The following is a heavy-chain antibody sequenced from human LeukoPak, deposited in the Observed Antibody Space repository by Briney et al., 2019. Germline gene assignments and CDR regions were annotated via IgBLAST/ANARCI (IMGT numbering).Heavy chain of an antibody. CDR2: ILYTGSD. J-gene: IGHJ6*03. D-gene: IGHD6-6*01. CDR1: GDSIPSYY. V-gene: IGHV4-59*01. CDR3: TRVRTVSSSYSTNYYSMDF. Sequence: WESLSLTCNVSGDSIPSYYWSWIRRPPGKRLEWIGFILYTGSDNYYHSLLSRISISVDTSKRQFSLTVKSVTAADTAVYYCTRVRTVSSSYSTNYYSMDFWGKGTTVTVSS.